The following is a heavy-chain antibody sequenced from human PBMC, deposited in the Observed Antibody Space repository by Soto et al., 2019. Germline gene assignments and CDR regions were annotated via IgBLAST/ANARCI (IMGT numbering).Heavy chain of an antibody. D-gene: IGHD6-19*01. CDR3: ARDSLAVAGPQDY. CDR2: ISYDGSNK. CDR1: GFTFSSYA. J-gene: IGHJ4*02. V-gene: IGHV3-30-3*01. Sequence: GGSLRLSCAASGFTFSSYAMHWVRQAPGKGLEWVAVISYDGSNKYYADSVKGRFTISRDNSKNTLYLQMNSLRAEDTAVYYCARDSLAVAGPQDYWGQGTLVTVSS.